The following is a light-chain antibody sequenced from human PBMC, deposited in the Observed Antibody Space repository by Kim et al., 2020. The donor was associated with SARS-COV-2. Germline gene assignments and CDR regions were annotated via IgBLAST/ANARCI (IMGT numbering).Light chain of an antibody. CDR1: KLGDKY. CDR3: QAWDSSTAHV. V-gene: IGLV3-1*01. J-gene: IGLJ1*01. Sequence: SYELTQPPSVSVSPGQTASITCSGDKLGDKYACWYQQKPGQYPVLVIYQDSKRPSGIPERFSGSNSGNTATLTISGTQAMDEADYYCQAWDSSTAHVFGT. CDR2: QDS.